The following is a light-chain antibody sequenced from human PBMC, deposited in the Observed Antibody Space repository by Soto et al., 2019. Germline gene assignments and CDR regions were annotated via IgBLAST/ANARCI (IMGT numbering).Light chain of an antibody. CDR3: QHSYTTPRT. CDR1: QSISSY. J-gene: IGKJ1*01. V-gene: IGKV1-39*01. Sequence: DIQMTQSPSSLSASAGDRVTITCRASQSISSYLNWYQQKPGKAPKLLIYAASSLQSGVPSRFSGSGSGTDFTLTISSLQPEDFATYYCQHSYTTPRTFGQGTKVDIK. CDR2: AAS.